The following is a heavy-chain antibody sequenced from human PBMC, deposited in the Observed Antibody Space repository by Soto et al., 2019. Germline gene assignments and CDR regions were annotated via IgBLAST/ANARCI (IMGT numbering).Heavy chain of an antibody. J-gene: IGHJ4*02. D-gene: IGHD6-19*01. CDR3: ARRGSGRYYDY. V-gene: IGHV3-23*01. CDR2: ISGSGGST. CDR1: GFTFSSYA. Sequence: EVQLLESGGGLVQPGGSLRLSCAASGFTFSSYAMRWVRQAPGKGLEWVSAISGSGGSTYSADSVKGRFTISRDNSTNTLYLQMNSLRAEDTAVYYCARRGSGRYYDYWGQGTLVTVSS.